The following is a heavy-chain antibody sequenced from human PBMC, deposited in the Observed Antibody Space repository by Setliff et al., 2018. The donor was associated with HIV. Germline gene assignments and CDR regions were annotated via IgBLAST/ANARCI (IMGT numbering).Heavy chain of an antibody. CDR3: ATTGPYSGSHYGMDV. D-gene: IGHD1-26*01. CDR1: GYTLSELS. CDR2: FDPEDGQR. Sequence: ASVKVSCKVSGYTLSELSRHWVRQGPGKGLEWMGGFDPEDGQRIYAQKFQGRVTMTEDTSTDTAYMELSSLSFEDTAVYYCATTGPYSGSHYGMDVWGQGTTVTVSS. V-gene: IGHV1-24*01. J-gene: IGHJ6*02.